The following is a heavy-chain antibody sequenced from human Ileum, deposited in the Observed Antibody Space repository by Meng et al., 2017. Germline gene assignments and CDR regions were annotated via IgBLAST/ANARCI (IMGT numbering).Heavy chain of an antibody. CDR1: GFTFSYYW. V-gene: IGHV3-7*01. J-gene: IGHJ4*02. Sequence: GESLKISCAASGFTFSYYWMTWVRQAPGKVLEWVANINQDGSDKYSVDSVKGRFTISRDNAKNSLYLQMNNLRAEDTAVYYCARTVVAPASRFDYWGQGTLVTVSS. CDR3: ARTVVAPASRFDY. CDR2: INQDGSDK. D-gene: IGHD4-23*01.